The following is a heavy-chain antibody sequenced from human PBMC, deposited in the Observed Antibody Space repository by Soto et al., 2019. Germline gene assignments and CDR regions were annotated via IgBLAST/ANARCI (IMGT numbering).Heavy chain of an antibody. Sequence: SETLSLTCTVSGGSISNYYWSWVRQSPGMGLEWIGYIYHSGLTKYNPSLGSRVTISVGMSKNHFSLSLSSVTAADSAVYYCARSGDYTNYYYYYMDVWGKGTTVTVSS. CDR2: IYHSGLT. D-gene: IGHD4-17*01. V-gene: IGHV4-59*08. CDR3: ARSGDYTNYYYYYMDV. CDR1: GGSISNYY. J-gene: IGHJ6*03.